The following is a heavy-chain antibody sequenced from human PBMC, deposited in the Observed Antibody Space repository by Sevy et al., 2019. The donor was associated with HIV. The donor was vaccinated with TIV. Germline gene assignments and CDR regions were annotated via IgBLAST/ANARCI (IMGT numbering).Heavy chain of an antibody. J-gene: IGHJ4*02. CDR2: INSDGRST. CDR3: YTSIVAAGDY. V-gene: IGHV3-74*01. Sequence: GGSLRLSCAASGFTFSSYWMHWVRQAPGKGLVWVSRINSDGRSTSYADSVKGRFTISRDNAKNTLYLQMNSLRAEDTAVYYCYTSIVAAGDYWGQGTLVTVSS. D-gene: IGHD6-13*01. CDR1: GFTFSSYW.